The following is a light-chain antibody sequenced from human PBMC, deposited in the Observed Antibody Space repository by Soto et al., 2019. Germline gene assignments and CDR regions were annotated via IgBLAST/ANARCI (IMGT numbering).Light chain of an antibody. CDR3: ETWDSNTHTV. Sequence: QPVLTQSSSASASLGSSVKLTCTLSSAHSSYIIAWHQQQPGKAPRYLMKLEGSGSYNKGSGVPDRFSGSSSGADRYLTIANLQFEDEGDYYCETWDSNTHTVFGGGTKVTVL. CDR2: LEGSGSY. J-gene: IGLJ3*02. CDR1: SAHSSYI. V-gene: IGLV4-60*02.